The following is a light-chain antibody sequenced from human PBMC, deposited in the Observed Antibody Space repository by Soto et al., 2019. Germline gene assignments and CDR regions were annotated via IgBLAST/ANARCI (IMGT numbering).Light chain of an antibody. CDR3: QESYSHLWGT. CDR1: QSINTY. V-gene: IGKV1-39*01. J-gene: IGKJ1*01. CDR2: GAS. Sequence: DIQMTQSPSSLSASAGDRVTITCRTSQSINTYLNWYQQKPGKAPKVLIYGASTLKSGVPLRFSGSGSGTDFTLTISSLEPEDFATYFCQESYSHLWGTCGQGTKVDIK.